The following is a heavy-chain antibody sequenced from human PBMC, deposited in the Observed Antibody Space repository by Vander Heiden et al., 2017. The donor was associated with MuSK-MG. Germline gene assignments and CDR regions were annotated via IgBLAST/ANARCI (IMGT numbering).Heavy chain of an antibody. D-gene: IGHD3-10*01. Sequence: QVQLQQWGAGLLKPSETLSLTCAAYGGSFSGYYWSWIRQPPGKGLELIGEINHSGSTNYNPSLKSRVTISVDTSKNQFSLKLSSVTAADTAVYYCARGKGVTGVWGKGTTVTVSS. V-gene: IGHV4-34*01. CDR3: ARGKGVTGV. CDR2: INHSGST. CDR1: GGSFSGYY. J-gene: IGHJ6*04.